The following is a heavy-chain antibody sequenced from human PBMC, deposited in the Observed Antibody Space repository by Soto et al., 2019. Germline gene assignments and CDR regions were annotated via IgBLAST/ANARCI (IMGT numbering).Heavy chain of an antibody. CDR2: IYYSGST. J-gene: IGHJ6*02. D-gene: IGHD3-10*01. Sequence: SETLSLTCTVSGGSISSSSYYWGWIRQPPGKGLEWIGSIYYSGSTYYNPSLKSRVTISVDTTKNQFSLKLSSVTAADTAVYYCARHITMVRGVIIGAYYYYGMDVWGQGTTVTVSS. CDR1: GGSISSSSYY. CDR3: ARHITMVRGVIIGAYYYYGMDV. V-gene: IGHV4-39*01.